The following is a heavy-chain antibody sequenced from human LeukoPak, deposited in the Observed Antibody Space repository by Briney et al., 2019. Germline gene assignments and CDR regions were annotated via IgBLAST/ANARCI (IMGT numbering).Heavy chain of an antibody. CDR3: ARDGRITYSSTWSFDS. V-gene: IGHV4-59*01. D-gene: IGHD6-13*01. CDR2: VYCSGST. Sequence: SETLSLTCTVSGGSISPYYWSWIRQSPGKGLEWIGYVYCSGSTNYNPSLKSRVTISLDTSKNQFSLRLTSVTAADTALYYCARDGRITYSSTWSFDSWGQGTLVTVSS. J-gene: IGHJ4*02. CDR1: GGSISPYY.